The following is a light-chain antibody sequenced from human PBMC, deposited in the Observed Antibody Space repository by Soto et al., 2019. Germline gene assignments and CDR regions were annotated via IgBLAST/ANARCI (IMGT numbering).Light chain of an antibody. V-gene: IGKV1-39*01. J-gene: IGKJ2*01. Sequence: DIQMTQSPSSLSASVGDRVTITCRASQSISNYLNWYQQKPGKAPKLLIYAASSLQSGVPARFSGSGSGTDFPLTISSLQPEDFATYYCHHSYSTPTFGQGTKLEIK. CDR2: AAS. CDR3: HHSYSTPT. CDR1: QSISNY.